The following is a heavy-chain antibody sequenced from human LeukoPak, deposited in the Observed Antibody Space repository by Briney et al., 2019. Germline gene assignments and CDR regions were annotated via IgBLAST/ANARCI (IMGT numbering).Heavy chain of an antibody. CDR2: IYYRRST. CDR1: GGSINNYY. J-gene: IGHJ4*02. V-gene: IGHV4-59*01. D-gene: IGHD3-22*01. CDR3: ARGDYYYDSSGYYILDY. Sequence: SETLSLTCTVSGGSINNYYWSWIRQPPGKGLEWIGYIYYRRSTNYNPSLKSRVTISVDTSKNQFSLKLSSVTAADTAVYYCARGDYYYDSSGYYILDYWGQGTLVTVSS.